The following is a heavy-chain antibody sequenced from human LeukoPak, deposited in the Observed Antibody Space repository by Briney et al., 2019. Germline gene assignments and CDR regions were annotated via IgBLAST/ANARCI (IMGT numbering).Heavy chain of an antibody. CDR3: AATLTVTSGSTYYGLDV. J-gene: IGHJ6*02. CDR1: GFTFATST. V-gene: IGHV1-58*01. Sequence: ASVKVSCKASGFTFATSTVQRARQARGQRLEWMGWIVVGSGHTNYAQKFQQRVTITRDMSTSTAYMYLSSLTSEDTALYYCAATLTVTSGSTYYGLDVWGQGTTVTVSS. D-gene: IGHD4-17*01. CDR2: IVVGSGHT.